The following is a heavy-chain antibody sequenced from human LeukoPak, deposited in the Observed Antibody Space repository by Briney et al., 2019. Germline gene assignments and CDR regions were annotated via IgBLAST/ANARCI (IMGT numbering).Heavy chain of an antibody. J-gene: IGHJ6*02. CDR2: ISYSSSLT. CDR3: AKVIRGGYGMDV. V-gene: IGHV3-48*02. CDR1: GFXFSSFG. D-gene: IGHD3-10*01. Sequence: PGGSLRLSCAASGFXFSSFGMNWVRQAPGKGLEWVSYISYSSSLTDYADSVKGRFTISRDNAKNSLSLQLNRLRDEDTAVYFCAKVIRGGYGMDVWGQGTTVTVSS.